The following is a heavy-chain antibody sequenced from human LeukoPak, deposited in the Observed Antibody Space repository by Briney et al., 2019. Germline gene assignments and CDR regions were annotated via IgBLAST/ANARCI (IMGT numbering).Heavy chain of an antibody. Sequence: GGSLRLSCAASGFTFSSHYMAWVRQAPGRALEWVSAIPGDSRDTVYADSVKGRFTISRDNSKNTLYLQMSSLRAEDTAIYYCVKHYDSRGSIFDYWGQGTLVSVSS. CDR3: VKHYDSRGSIFDY. D-gene: IGHD3-22*01. CDR1: GFTFSSHY. V-gene: IGHV3-23*01. J-gene: IGHJ4*02. CDR2: IPGDSRDT.